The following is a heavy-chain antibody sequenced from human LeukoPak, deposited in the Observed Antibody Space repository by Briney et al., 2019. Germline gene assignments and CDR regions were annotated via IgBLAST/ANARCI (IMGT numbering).Heavy chain of an antibody. CDR3: AREGVGYYGSSGPGDAFDV. CDR1: GFTFDDYE. D-gene: IGHD3-22*01. Sequence: RPGGSLRPSCAASGFTFDDYEMRWVRQTPGKGLERVSGINRTGGSTGYADSVKGRFTISRDNAKTSLYLQMNRLRAEDTALYYCAREGVGYYGSSGPGDAFDVWGQGTMVTVSS. J-gene: IGHJ3*01. V-gene: IGHV3-20*04. CDR2: INRTGGST.